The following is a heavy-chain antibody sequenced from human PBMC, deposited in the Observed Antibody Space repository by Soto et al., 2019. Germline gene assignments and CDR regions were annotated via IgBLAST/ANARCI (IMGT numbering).Heavy chain of an antibody. D-gene: IGHD5-12*01. Sequence: ASVKVSCKASGYTFTSYYMNWVRQAPGQRLEWMGWINASNGNTRYAQKFQGRVTITRDTSASTAYMDLSSLRSEDTAIYYCARAISGYVTWGQGTLVTVSS. CDR3: ARAISGYVT. CDR2: INASNGNT. V-gene: IGHV1-3*01. CDR1: GYTFTSYY. J-gene: IGHJ5*02.